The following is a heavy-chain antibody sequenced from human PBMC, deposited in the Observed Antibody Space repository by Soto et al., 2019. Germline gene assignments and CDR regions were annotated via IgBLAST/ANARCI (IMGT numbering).Heavy chain of an antibody. CDR2: TSYDGNNE. D-gene: IGHD3-22*01. CDR3: AKDSYYHDTSGYYIFDY. CDR1: GFTFSSYG. V-gene: IGHV3-30*18. J-gene: IGHJ4*02. Sequence: PGGSLRLSCAASGFTFSSYGMHWVRQAPDKGLEWVAHTSYDGNNEHYTDSVKGRFTISRDNSKNTLYLQMNSLRAEDTAVYYCAKDSYYHDTSGYYIFDYWGQGTLVTVSS.